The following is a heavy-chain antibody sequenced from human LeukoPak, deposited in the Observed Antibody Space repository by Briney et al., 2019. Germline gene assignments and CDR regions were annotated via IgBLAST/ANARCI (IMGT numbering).Heavy chain of an antibody. CDR3: ARDLDYFDSSGSHRRRNYFDY. CDR1: GLTVSTNY. Sequence: GGSLRLSCAASGLTVSTNYMTWVRQAPGKGLEWVSIIHSDGSTYYADSVKGRFTISRDNYKNTLYLQMNSLRGEDTAMHYCARDLDYFDSSGSHRRRNYFDYWGQGTLVTVSS. V-gene: IGHV3-53*01. J-gene: IGHJ4*02. CDR2: IHSDGST. D-gene: IGHD3-22*01.